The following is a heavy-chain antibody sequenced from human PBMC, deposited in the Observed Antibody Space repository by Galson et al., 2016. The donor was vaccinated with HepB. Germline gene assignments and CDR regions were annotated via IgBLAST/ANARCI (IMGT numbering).Heavy chain of an antibody. J-gene: IGHJ6*03. V-gene: IGHV1-69*10. CDR2: IIPTLYIT. D-gene: IGHD3-3*01. Sequence: SVKVSCKASGDTFSNYAVSWVRQAPGKGLEWMGGIIPTLYITNYAHRFQGRVTITADKSKTTVYMELTRLRPDDTAVYYWAGFEGDFWSPYYHTNVEETIYTYMDVWGKGTMVTISS. CDR3: AGFEGDFWSPYYHTNVEETIYTYMDV. CDR1: GDTFSNYA.